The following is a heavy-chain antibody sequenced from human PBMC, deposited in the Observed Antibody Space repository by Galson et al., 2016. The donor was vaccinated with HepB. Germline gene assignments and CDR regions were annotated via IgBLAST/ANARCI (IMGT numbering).Heavy chain of an antibody. CDR1: GXTFSNYW. V-gene: IGHV3-74*01. CDR2: ITIDGSTT. Sequence: RLSXAASGXTFSNYWXHWVRQAPGKGLVWVSHITIDGSTTTYADSVKGRFTIPRDNAKNTLYLQMNSLRAEDTXXYYCARNLWRXGRIECWGQGTLVTVSS. CDR3: ARNLWRXGRIEC. J-gene: IGHJ4*02.